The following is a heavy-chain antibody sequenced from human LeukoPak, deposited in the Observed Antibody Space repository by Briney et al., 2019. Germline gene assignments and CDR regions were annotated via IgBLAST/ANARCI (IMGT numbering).Heavy chain of an antibody. Sequence: SETLSLICTVSGDSISSSSYYWGWIRQPPGKGLEWIGNIYYSGSTYYNPSLKSRVTISVDTSKNQFSLKLSSVTAADTAVYYCARQLYVSGSYYAPMDVWGKGTTVTISS. CDR3: ARQLYVSGSYYAPMDV. J-gene: IGHJ6*03. D-gene: IGHD3-10*01. CDR2: IYYSGST. V-gene: IGHV4-39*07. CDR1: GDSISSSSYY.